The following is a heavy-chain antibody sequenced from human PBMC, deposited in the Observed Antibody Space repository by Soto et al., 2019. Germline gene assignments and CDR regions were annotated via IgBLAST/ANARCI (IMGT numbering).Heavy chain of an antibody. CDR2: ISGSGGST. Sequence: GGSLRLSCAASGFTFSSYAMSWVRQAPGKGLEWVSAISGSGGSTYYADSVKGRFTISRDNSKNTLYLQMNSLRAEDTVVYYCAKEYSSGWYPSCYFDYWGQGTLVTVSS. CDR3: AKEYSSGWYPSCYFDY. D-gene: IGHD6-19*01. CDR1: GFTFSSYA. J-gene: IGHJ4*02. V-gene: IGHV3-23*01.